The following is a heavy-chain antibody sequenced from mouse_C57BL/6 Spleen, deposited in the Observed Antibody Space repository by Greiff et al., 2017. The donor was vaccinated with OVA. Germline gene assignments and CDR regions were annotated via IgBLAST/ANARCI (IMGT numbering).Heavy chain of an antibody. J-gene: IGHJ3*01. Sequence: QVQLQQSGAELVKPGASVKLSCKASGYTFTSYWMHWVKQRPGQGLEWIGMIHPNSGSTNYNEKFKSKATLTVDKSSSTAYMQLSSLTSEDSAVYYCARSGGYDGVAYWGQGTLVTVSA. CDR1: GYTFTSYW. CDR2: IHPNSGST. D-gene: IGHD2-2*01. CDR3: ARSGGYDGVAY. V-gene: IGHV1-64*01.